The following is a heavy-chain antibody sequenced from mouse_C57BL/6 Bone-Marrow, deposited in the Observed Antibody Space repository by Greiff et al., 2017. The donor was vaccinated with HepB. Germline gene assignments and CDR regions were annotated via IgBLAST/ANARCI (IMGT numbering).Heavy chain of an antibody. CDR1: GYSITSGYY. D-gene: IGHD1-1*01. V-gene: IGHV3-6*01. Sequence: VQLKESGPGLVKPSQSLSLTCSVTGYSITSGYYWNWIRQFPGNKLEWMGYISYDGSNNYNPSLKNRISITRDTSKNQFFLKLNSVTTEDTATYYCARDKGFTTVVAPFGYWGQGTTLTVSS. J-gene: IGHJ2*01. CDR2: ISYDGSN. CDR3: ARDKGFTTVVAPFGY.